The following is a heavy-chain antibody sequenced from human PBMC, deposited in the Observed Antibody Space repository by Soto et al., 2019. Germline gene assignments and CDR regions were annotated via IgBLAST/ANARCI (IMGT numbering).Heavy chain of an antibody. Sequence: GASVKVSCKASGYTFSRYGISWVRQAPGQGLEWMGWVSGYNGDTKYAQKVQGRVTMTIDTSTYTAYMELRSLTSDDTAKYYCAKNGQPPYYYYGMDVSGQGTTVTV. CDR3: AKNGQPPYYYYGMDV. CDR2: VSGYNGDT. J-gene: IGHJ6*02. CDR1: GYTFSRYG. V-gene: IGHV1-18*01. D-gene: IGHD2-8*01.